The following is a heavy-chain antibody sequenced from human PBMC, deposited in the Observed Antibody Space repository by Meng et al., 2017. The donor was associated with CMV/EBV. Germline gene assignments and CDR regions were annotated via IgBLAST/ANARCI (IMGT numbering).Heavy chain of an antibody. J-gene: IGHJ4*02. CDR3: AAYPQTMVRGVALWGAFDY. D-gene: IGHD3-10*01. V-gene: IGHV1-18*01. Sequence: VPLVQSGAEVKKPGASVKVSCKASGYNFTSYGISWVRQAPGQGLEWMGWISAYNGNTNYAQKLQGRVTMTTDTSTSTAYMELRSLRSDDTAVYYCAAYPQTMVRGVALWGAFDYWGQGTLVTVSS. CDR2: ISAYNGNT. CDR1: GYNFTSYG.